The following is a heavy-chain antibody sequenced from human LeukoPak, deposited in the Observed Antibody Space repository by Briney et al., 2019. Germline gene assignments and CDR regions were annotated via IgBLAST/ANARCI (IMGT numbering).Heavy chain of an antibody. D-gene: IGHD4-17*01. CDR3: ARDADYADAFDI. V-gene: IGHV3-48*01. CDR2: ISSSSSTI. Sequence: GGSLRLSCAASGFTFSSYSMNWVRQAPGKGLEWVSYISSSSSTIYYADSVKGRLTISRDNAKNSLYLQMNSLRAEDTAVYYCARDADYADAFDIWGQGTMVTVSS. J-gene: IGHJ3*02. CDR1: GFTFSSYS.